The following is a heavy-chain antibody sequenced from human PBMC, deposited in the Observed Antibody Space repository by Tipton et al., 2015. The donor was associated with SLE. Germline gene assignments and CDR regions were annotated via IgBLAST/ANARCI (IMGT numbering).Heavy chain of an antibody. Sequence: TLSLTCSVSGDSISSYYWTWIRQPPGKGLEWIGYTYYSGSTNYNPSLKSRVTISVDTSKNQFSLKLSSVTAADTAVYYCAREIGLYCGGDCYNFDYWGQGTLVTVSS. CDR2: TYYSGST. V-gene: IGHV4-59*12. J-gene: IGHJ4*02. D-gene: IGHD2-21*02. CDR1: GDSISSYY. CDR3: AREIGLYCGGDCYNFDY.